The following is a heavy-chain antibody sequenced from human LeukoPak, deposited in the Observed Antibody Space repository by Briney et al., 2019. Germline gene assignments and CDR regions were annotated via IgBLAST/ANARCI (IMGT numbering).Heavy chain of an antibody. CDR3: ARGYIYGTYYYYGRDV. CDR1: GYTFTSYA. Sequence: ASVKVSCKASGYTFTSYAMHWVRQAPGQGLEWMGWINAGNGDTKYSQKFQGRVTITRDTSASTAYMELSSLRSEDTAVYYCARGYIYGTYYYYGRDVWGQGTTVTVSS. V-gene: IGHV1-3*01. D-gene: IGHD5-18*01. J-gene: IGHJ6*02. CDR2: INAGNGDT.